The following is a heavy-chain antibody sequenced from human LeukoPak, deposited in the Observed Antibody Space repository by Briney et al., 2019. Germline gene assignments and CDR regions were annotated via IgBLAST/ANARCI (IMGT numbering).Heavy chain of an antibody. CDR1: EFTFSNAW. J-gene: IGHJ4*02. V-gene: IGHV3-15*01. Sequence: GGSLRLSCAASEFTFSNAWMNWVRQGPGKGLEWVGRIKSKTDGGTTDYAAAVEGRFTISRDDSKNTVYLQMNSLKTDDTAVYYCTSQYFDYWGQGTLVAVSS. CDR2: IKSKTDGGTT. CDR3: TSQYFDY.